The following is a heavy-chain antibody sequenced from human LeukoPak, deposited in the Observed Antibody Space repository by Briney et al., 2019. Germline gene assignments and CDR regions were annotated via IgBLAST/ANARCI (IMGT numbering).Heavy chain of an antibody. CDR1: GGTFSSYA. V-gene: IGHV1-69*06. D-gene: IGHD3-9*01. Sequence: SVKVSCKASGGTFSSYAISWVRQAPGQGLEWMGGIIPIFGTANYAQKFQGRVTITADKSTSTAYMELSSLRSEDTAVYYCATATYYDILAGYYNVNYFDYWGQGTLVTVSS. J-gene: IGHJ4*02. CDR2: IIPIFGTA. CDR3: ATATYYDILAGYYNVNYFDY.